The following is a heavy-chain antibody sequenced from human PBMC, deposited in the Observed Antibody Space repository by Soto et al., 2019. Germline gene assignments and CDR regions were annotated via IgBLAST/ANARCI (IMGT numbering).Heavy chain of an antibody. D-gene: IGHD3-3*01. Sequence: RGTLRTFCSAAGFTFDTHEMAWDRQDPGKQLEWVASNSATGLSKYHADSVKGRITNARDNSNNTVYLHMKTLRAEDTAVYNCAMVSAFDFWSGHFVFGWFDSWGQGTEVTVSS. CDR2: NSATGLSK. CDR1: GFTFDTHE. V-gene: IGHV3-23*01. J-gene: IGHJ5*01. CDR3: AMVSAFDFWSGHFVFGWFDS.